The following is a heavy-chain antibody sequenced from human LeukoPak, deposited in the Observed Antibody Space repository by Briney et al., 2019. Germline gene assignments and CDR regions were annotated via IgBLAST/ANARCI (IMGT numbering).Heavy chain of an antibody. D-gene: IGHD3-9*01. CDR1: GGSISSGSDY. J-gene: IGHJ3*02. CDR3: AREQRIFNAFDI. Sequence: SQTLSLTCTVSGGSISSGSDYWSWIRQPAGTGLECIGRIYTSGSTNYNPSLKSRVTISVDTSKNQFSLKLSSVTAADTAVYYCAREQRIFNAFDIWGQGTMVTVSS. V-gene: IGHV4-61*02. CDR2: IYTSGST.